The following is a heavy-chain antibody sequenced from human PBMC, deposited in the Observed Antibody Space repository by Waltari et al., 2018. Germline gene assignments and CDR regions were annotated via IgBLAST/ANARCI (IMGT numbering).Heavy chain of an antibody. V-gene: IGHV3-74*03. CDR1: GLSFNTFW. CDR3: VAEGSNSVHH. CDR2: INSAGTGT. Sequence: EVQVVESGGGLVQPGGSLRLSCAASGLSFNTFWMHWVRQAPGKGLVWVSRINSAGTGTKYADFVQGRFTISRDNGKNTLFLQMNSLKVDDTAVYYCVAEGSNSVHHWGHGTLVTVSS. J-gene: IGHJ5*02. D-gene: IGHD1-26*01.